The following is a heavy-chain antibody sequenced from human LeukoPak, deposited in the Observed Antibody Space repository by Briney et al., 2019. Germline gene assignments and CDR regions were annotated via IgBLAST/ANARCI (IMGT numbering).Heavy chain of an antibody. D-gene: IGHD3-3*01. CDR3: AKRELRFLEWLLNDFDY. V-gene: IGHV3-23*01. CDR2: MSGSGGST. J-gene: IGHJ4*02. Sequence: GGSLRLSCAGSGFTFSSHAMSWVRQAPGKGLEWVSAMSGSGGSTYYADSVKGRFTIPRDNSKNTLYLQMNSLRAEDTAVYYCAKRELRFLEWLLNDFDYWGQGTLVTVSS. CDR1: GFTFSSHA.